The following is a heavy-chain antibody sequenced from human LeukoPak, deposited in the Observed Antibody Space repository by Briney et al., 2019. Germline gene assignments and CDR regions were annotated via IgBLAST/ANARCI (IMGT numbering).Heavy chain of an antibody. J-gene: IGHJ6*02. D-gene: IGHD3-3*01. CDR1: GYTFTSYD. CDR3: ARVPWDFWSGPIPYYSNYYVMTA. Sequence: ASVKVSCKASGYTFTSYDINWVRQATGQGLEWMGWMNPNSGNTGYAQKFQGRVTMTRNTSISTAYMELSSLRSEDTAVYYCARVPWDFWSGPIPYYSNYYVMTAGAKGPRSPSP. V-gene: IGHV1-8*01. CDR2: MNPNSGNT.